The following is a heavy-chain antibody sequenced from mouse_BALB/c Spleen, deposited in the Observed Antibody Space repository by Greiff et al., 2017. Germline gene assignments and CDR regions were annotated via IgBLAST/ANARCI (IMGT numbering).Heavy chain of an antibody. CDR2: INSNGGST. J-gene: IGHJ4*01. CDR3: AREGWSYAMDY. D-gene: IGHD1-1*02. V-gene: IGHV5-6-3*01. Sequence: EVQRVESGGGLVQPGGSLKLSCAASGFTFSSYGMSWVRQTPDKRLELVATINSNGGSTYYPDSVKGRFTISRDNAKNTLYLQMSSLKSEDTAMYYCAREGWSYAMDYWGQGTSVTVSS. CDR1: GFTFSSYG.